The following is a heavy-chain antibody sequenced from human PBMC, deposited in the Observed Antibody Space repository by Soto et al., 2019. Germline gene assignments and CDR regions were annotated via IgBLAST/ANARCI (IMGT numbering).Heavy chain of an antibody. D-gene: IGHD5-18*01. Sequence: PGESLKISCKGSGYSFTSYWIGWVRQMPGKGLEWMGIIYPGDSDTRYSPSFQGQVTISADKSISTAYLQWSSLKASDTAMYYCARLGGTAMVPHYFDYWGQGTLVTVSS. CDR3: ARLGGTAMVPHYFDY. V-gene: IGHV5-51*01. CDR1: GYSFTSYW. CDR2: IYPGDSDT. J-gene: IGHJ4*02.